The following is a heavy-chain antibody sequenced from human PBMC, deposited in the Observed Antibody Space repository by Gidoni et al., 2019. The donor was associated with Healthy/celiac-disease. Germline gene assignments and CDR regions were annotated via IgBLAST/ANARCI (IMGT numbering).Heavy chain of an antibody. J-gene: IGHJ6*02. V-gene: IGHV3-7*01. CDR3: ARVEHYGSGSPYYYYYGMDV. Sequence: EVQLVESGGGLVQPGGSLRLSCAASGFTFSSSWMSWVRQAPGKGLEWVANIKQDGSEKYYVDSGKGRFTSSRDNAKNSLYLQMNSLRAEDTAVYYCARVEHYGSGSPYYYYYGMDVWGQGTTVTVSS. CDR2: IKQDGSEK. D-gene: IGHD3-10*01. CDR1: GFTFSSSW.